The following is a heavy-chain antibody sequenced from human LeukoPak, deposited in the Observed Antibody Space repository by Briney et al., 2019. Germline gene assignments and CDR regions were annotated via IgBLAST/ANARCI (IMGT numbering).Heavy chain of an antibody. CDR1: GGTFSSYA. D-gene: IGHD5-24*01. Sequence: SVKVSCKASGGTFSSYAISWVRQAPGEGLEWMGGIIPIFGTANYAQKLKGRVTITTDESTSTAYMELSSLRSEDTAVYYCAHSERWLQFDAFDIWGQGTMVTVSS. CDR3: AHSERWLQFDAFDI. V-gene: IGHV1-69*05. J-gene: IGHJ3*02. CDR2: IIPIFGTA.